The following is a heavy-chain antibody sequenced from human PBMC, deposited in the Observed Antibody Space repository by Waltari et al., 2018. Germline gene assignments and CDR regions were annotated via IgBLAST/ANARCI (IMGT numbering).Heavy chain of an antibody. Sequence: QVQLVQSGAEVTTTGSSVKLYSKASGRTFSSSTLSCVRQAPGQGLEWMGGIIPIFGTANYAQKFQGRVTITADETTSTAYMELSSLRSEDTAVYYCVGRYSSSWYGAKGLDYWGQGTLVTVSS. V-gene: IGHV1-69*01. D-gene: IGHD6-13*01. J-gene: IGHJ4*02. CDR2: IIPIFGTA. CDR3: VGRYSSSWYGAKGLDY. CDR1: GRTFSSST.